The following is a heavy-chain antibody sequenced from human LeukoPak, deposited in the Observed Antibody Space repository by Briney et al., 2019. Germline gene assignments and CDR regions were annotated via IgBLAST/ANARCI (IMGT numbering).Heavy chain of an antibody. J-gene: IGHJ4*02. V-gene: IGHV3-64*01. Sequence: GGSLRLSCAASGFTFSVSVMHWVRQAPGKGLEYVSVISSNGGSTSYASSVKGRFTISRDNSKNSLYLQMNSLRAGDTAVYYCARGYGYSYDYWGQGTLVTVSS. CDR3: ARGYGYSYDY. CDR2: ISSNGGST. CDR1: GFTFSVSV. D-gene: IGHD5-18*01.